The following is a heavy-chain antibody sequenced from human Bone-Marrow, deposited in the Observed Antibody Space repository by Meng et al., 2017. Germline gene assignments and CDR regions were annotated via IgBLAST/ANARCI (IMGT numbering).Heavy chain of an antibody. CDR1: GYTFTSYY. CDR3: ASLIVVVPGAPVTRAAPMDV. J-gene: IGHJ6*02. CDR2: INPSGGST. D-gene: IGHD2-2*01. Sequence: ASVKVSCKASGYTFTSYYMHWVRQAPGQGLEWMGIINPSGGSTSYAQKFQGRVTMTRDTSTSTVYMELGSLRSEDTAVYYCASLIVVVPGAPVTRAAPMDVRGQGTTVTVSS. V-gene: IGHV1-46*01.